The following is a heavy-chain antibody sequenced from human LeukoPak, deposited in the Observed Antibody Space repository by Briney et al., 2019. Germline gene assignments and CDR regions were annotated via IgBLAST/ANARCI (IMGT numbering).Heavy chain of an antibody. CDR1: GGSISSTSYY. Sequence: SETLSLTCTVSGGSISSTSYYWGWIRQPPGKGLEWIGGIYYTGSAYYNPALKSRVTISVDTSKNQFSLKLTSVTAADTAVYYCARRGDYAFDSWGQGTLVTVSS. J-gene: IGHJ4*02. V-gene: IGHV4-39*01. CDR3: ARRGDYAFDS. D-gene: IGHD4-17*01. CDR2: IYYTGSA.